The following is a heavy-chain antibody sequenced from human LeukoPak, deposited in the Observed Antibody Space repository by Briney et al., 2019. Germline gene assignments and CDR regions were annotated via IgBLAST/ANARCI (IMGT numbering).Heavy chain of an antibody. Sequence: SETLSLTCTVSGGSISSYYRSWIRQPPGKGLEWIGYIYYSGSTNYNPSLKSRVTISVDTSKNQYSLKLSSVTAADTAVYYCATSGYGGNDYWGQGTLVTVSS. J-gene: IGHJ4*02. CDR1: GGSISSYY. CDR3: ATSGYGGNDY. D-gene: IGHD4-23*01. V-gene: IGHV4-59*01. CDR2: IYYSGST.